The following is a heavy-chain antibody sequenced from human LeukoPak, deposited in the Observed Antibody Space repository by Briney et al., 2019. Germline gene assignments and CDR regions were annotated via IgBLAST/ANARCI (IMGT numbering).Heavy chain of an antibody. D-gene: IGHD3-16*01. Sequence: SETLSLTCTVSGGSISSYYWSWIRQPPGKGLEWIGYIYYSGSTNYNPSLKSRVTISADTSKNQFSLNLSSVTAADTAVYYCARDPGGNNDDAFDIWGQGTMVTVSS. CDR3: ARDPGGNNDDAFDI. CDR1: GGSISSYY. V-gene: IGHV4-59*01. CDR2: IYYSGST. J-gene: IGHJ3*02.